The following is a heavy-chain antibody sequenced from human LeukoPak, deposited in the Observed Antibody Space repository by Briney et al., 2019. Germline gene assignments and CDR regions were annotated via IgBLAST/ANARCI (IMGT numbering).Heavy chain of an antibody. CDR3: AREYWGYFDY. Sequence: SGTLSLTPTDPTGSITKYYGSSIRQPAGKGREWIGYISGRGNTNYNPSRKSRVTMSVDTSKNQFSLKLTSVTAADTALYYCAREYWGYFDYWGQGTLVTVSS. J-gene: IGHJ4*02. CDR1: TGSITKYY. V-gene: IGHV4-4*07. CDR2: ISGRGNT. D-gene: IGHD3-16*01.